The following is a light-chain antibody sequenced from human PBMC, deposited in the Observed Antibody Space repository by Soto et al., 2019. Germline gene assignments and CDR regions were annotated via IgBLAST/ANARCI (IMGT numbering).Light chain of an antibody. CDR1: QSVASNY. V-gene: IGKV3-20*01. CDR3: QQAGGVPYT. CDR2: AAI. J-gene: IGKJ2*01. Sequence: EIVLTQSPGTLSLSPGERVTLSCRASQSVASNYLAWFQQKPGQAPRLLIYAAINRAADIPDSFNGSGSGTYFSLTINRLEPEDSAVNYCQQAGGVPYTFGQGTKLEI.